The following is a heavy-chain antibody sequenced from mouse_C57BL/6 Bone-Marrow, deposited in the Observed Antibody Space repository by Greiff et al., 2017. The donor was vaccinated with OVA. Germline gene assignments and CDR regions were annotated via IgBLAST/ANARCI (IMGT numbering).Heavy chain of an antibody. V-gene: IGHV1-42*01. CDR1: GYSFTGYY. Sequence: VQLKESGPELVKPGASVKISCKASGYSFTGYYMNWVKQSPEQSLEWIGEINPSTGGTTYNQKFKAKATLTVDKSSSTAYMQLKSLTSEDSAVYYCARGNFWAWFGYWGQGTLVTVSA. J-gene: IGHJ3*01. CDR3: ARGNFWAWFGY. D-gene: IGHD4-1*01. CDR2: INPSTGGT.